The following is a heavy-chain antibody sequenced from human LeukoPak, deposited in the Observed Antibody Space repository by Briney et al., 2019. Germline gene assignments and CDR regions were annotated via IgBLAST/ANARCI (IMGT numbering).Heavy chain of an antibody. CDR1: GGTFSSYA. J-gene: IGHJ6*02. CDR2: IIPILGIA. V-gene: IGHV1-69*04. D-gene: IGHD6-13*01. CDR3: ASGLSLGIAAVGHYYYGMDV. Sequence: GSSVKVSCKASGGTFSSYAISWVRQAPGQGLEWMGRIIPILGIANYAQKFQGRVTITADKSTSTAYMELSSLRSEDTAVYYCASGLSLGIAAVGHYYYGMDVWGQGTTVTVSS.